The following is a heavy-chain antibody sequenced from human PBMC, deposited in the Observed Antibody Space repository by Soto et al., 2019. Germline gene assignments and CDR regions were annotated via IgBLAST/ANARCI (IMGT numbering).Heavy chain of an antibody. J-gene: IGHJ5*02. D-gene: IGHD3-10*01. CDR3: AREEVLLWFGRGDWFDP. CDR2: INAGNGNT. V-gene: IGHV1-3*01. Sequence: QVQLVQSGAEVKKPGASVKVSCKASGYTFTSYAMHWVRQAPGQRLEWMGWINAGNGNTKYSQKFQGRVTITRDTSASTAYMELSSLRSEDTAVYYCAREEVLLWFGRGDWFDPWGQGTLVTVSS. CDR1: GYTFTSYA.